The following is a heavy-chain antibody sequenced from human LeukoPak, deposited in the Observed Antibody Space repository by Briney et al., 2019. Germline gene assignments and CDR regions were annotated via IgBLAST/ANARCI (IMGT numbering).Heavy chain of an antibody. CDR2: INTNTGNP. D-gene: IGHD4-17*01. V-gene: IGHV7-4-1*02. J-gene: IGHJ4*02. Sequence: ASVKVSCKASGYTFTSYAMNWVRRAPGQGLEWMGWINTNTGNPTYAQGFTGRFVFSLDTSVSTAYLQISSLKAEDTAVYYCAGSPITVTSFDYWAREPWSPSPQ. CDR1: GYTFTSYA. CDR3: AGSPITVTSFDY.